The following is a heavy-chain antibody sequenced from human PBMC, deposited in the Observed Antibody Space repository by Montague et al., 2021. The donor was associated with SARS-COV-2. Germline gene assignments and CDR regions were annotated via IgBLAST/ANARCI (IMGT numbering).Heavy chain of an antibody. Sequence: SETRARTGAVYGGSFREHDGTGIRQSPGKGLEWLGEVKHSGRINYNPSLKRRRTRAGDTAKNQCSLRLRAVTAADTAFYYCARGRVDTTMLLVVFPGAAHSFDPWGQGTLVSVSS. CDR1: GGSFREHD. CDR3: ARGRVDTTMLLVVFPGAAHSFDP. V-gene: IGHV4-34*01. D-gene: IGHD3-22*01. J-gene: IGHJ5*02. CDR2: VKHSGRI.